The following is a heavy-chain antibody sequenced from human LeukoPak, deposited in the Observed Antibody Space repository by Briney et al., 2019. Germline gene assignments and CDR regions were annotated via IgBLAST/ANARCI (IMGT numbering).Heavy chain of an antibody. CDR3: ARDHSSGQTDYYYYMDV. D-gene: IGHD6-19*01. J-gene: IGHJ6*03. CDR2: ISTDGSST. CDR1: GFTFSNYF. V-gene: IGHV3-74*01. Sequence: GGSLRLSCAASGFTFSNYFMHWVRQVPGKGLVWVSRISTDGSSTTYADSVKGRFTISRDNAKNTLYLQMNSLRAEDAAVYYCARDHSSGQTDYYYYMDVWGKGTTVTVSS.